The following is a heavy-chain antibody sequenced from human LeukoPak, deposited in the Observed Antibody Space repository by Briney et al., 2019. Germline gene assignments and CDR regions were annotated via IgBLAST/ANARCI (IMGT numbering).Heavy chain of an antibody. D-gene: IGHD2-15*01. J-gene: IGHJ6*03. CDR2: ISGSGGLT. V-gene: IGHV3-23*01. Sequence: GGSLRLSCAASGFTFSTSAMSWVRQAPGKGLEWVSSISGSGGLTYYADSVKGRFTISRDNSKNTLFLEVTSLRGDDSAVYYCAKGGSYCTGGSCHHPDYYYYYMDAWGEGATVTVSS. CDR3: AKGGSYCTGGSCHHPDYYYYYMDA. CDR1: GFTFSTSA.